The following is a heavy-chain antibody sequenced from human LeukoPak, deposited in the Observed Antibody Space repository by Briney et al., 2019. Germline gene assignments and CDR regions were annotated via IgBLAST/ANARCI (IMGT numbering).Heavy chain of an antibody. D-gene: IGHD2-15*01. CDR1: GGTFSRYA. J-gene: IGHJ5*02. Sequence: ASVKVSRKASGGTFSRYAISGVRQAPGQGVEWMGGIIPICGTADYAQKLQAIATINANDTTSTAYMELSSVRPEDKDGYYCARDEIVGCVEPEMRFDPWGQGTLVTVSS. V-gene: IGHV1-69*13. CDR2: IIPICGTA. CDR3: ARDEIVGCVEPEMRFDP.